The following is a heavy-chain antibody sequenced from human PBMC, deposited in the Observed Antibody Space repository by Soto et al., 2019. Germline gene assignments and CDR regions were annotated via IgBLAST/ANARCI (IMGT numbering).Heavy chain of an antibody. D-gene: IGHD3-3*01. J-gene: IGHJ5*02. CDR1: GYSFTSYY. CDR3: ARGGFWSGYYTVGWLDP. CDR2: VTPSGAGT. Sequence: QPQLVQSGAEVKRPGASARLSCKASGYSFTSYYIHWVRQAPGQGLEWLGLVTPSGAGTTSALKFQDRVTMTTDTSTNTVYMELNSLTSDDTAVYYCARGGFWSGYYTVGWLDPWGQGTLVTVSS. V-gene: IGHV1-46*01.